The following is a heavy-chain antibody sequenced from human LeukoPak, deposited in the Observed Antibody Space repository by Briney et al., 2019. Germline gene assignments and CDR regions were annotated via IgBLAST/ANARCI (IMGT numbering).Heavy chain of an antibody. D-gene: IGHD2-21*02. Sequence: GGSLPLSCAASGFTFSIYSMNWVRQAPGKGLEWVSSISSSSSYIYYADSLKGRFTISRDNAKNSLYLQMNSLRAEDTAVYYCARETYCGGDCYVQYYFDYGVQGTLATVTS. J-gene: IGHJ4*02. CDR1: GFTFSIYS. V-gene: IGHV3-21*01. CDR2: ISSSSSYI. CDR3: ARETYCGGDCYVQYYFDY.